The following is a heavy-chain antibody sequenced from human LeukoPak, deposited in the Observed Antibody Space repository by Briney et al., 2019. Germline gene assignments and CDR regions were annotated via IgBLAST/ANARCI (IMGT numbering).Heavy chain of an antibody. CDR1: GGSLTSYY. D-gene: IGHD2-2*01. CDR2: IYYSGST. CDR3: GRYQLPDY. J-gene: IGHJ4*02. Sequence: SETLSLTSTVSGGSLTSYYWSWIRQPPGKGLEWIGYIYYSGSTKYNPSLKSRVTISLDTSKNQFSLRLSSVTAADTAVYYCGRYQLPDYWGQGTLVTVSS. V-gene: IGHV4-59*01.